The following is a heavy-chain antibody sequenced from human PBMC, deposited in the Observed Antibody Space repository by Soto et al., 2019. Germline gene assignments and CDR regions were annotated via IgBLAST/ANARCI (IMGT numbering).Heavy chain of an antibody. Sequence: EVQLVESGGGLVQPGGSLRLSCAASGFTFSSYEMNWVRQAPGKGLEWVSHITSSGSIVYYADSVKGRFTISRDNAKNSLYLQMNSLGAEDTAIYYCARAQWLVGVLTRGTFDCWGQGTLVTVSS. V-gene: IGHV3-48*03. CDR2: ITSSGSIV. CDR1: GFTFSSYE. D-gene: IGHD6-19*01. CDR3: ARAQWLVGVLTRGTFDC. J-gene: IGHJ4*02.